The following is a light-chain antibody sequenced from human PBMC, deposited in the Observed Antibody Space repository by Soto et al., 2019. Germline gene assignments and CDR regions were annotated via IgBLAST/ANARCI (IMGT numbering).Light chain of an antibody. Sequence: AIRMTQSPSSFSASTGDRVTITFRASQGISSYLAWYQQKPGKAPKLLIYAASTLQSGVPSRFSGSGSGTDFTLTISSLQPEDFATYYCQQLNSYPQFGQGTRLEIK. CDR2: AAS. J-gene: IGKJ5*01. V-gene: IGKV1-8*01. CDR1: QGISSY. CDR3: QQLNSYPQ.